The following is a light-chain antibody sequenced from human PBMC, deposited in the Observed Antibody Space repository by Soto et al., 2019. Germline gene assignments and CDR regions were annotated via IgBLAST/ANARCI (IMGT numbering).Light chain of an antibody. CDR1: QSVGTY. CDR2: GAS. Sequence: ENVLTQSPGTLSLSPGERATLSCRVSQSVGTYLAWYQQKPGQAPRILIYGASTRATGIPDRFSGSGSGTDFTLTISRLEPEDFAVYYCQQYGSSPITCGQGTRLEIK. J-gene: IGKJ5*01. CDR3: QQYGSSPIT. V-gene: IGKV3-20*01.